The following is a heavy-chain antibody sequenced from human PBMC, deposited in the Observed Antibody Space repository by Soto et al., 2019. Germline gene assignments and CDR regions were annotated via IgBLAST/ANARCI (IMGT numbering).Heavy chain of an antibody. V-gene: IGHV1-2*04. CDR2: INPNSGGT. CDR1: GYTFPGYY. D-gene: IGHD6-13*01. J-gene: IGHJ5*02. Sequence: ASVKVSCKASGYTFPGYYMHWVRQAPGQGLEWMGWINPNSGGTNYAQKFQGWVTMTRDTSISTAYMELSRLRSDDTAVYYCAREVSSSWTYNWFDPWGQGTLVTVSS. CDR3: AREVSSSWTYNWFDP.